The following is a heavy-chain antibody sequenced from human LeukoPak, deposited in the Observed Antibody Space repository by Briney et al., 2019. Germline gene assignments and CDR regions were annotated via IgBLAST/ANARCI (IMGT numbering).Heavy chain of an antibody. CDR2: IHPNSGGT. V-gene: IGHV1-2*06. CDR3: ASRLMVAATWFDP. J-gene: IGHJ5*02. Sequence: ASVKVSCKASGYTFTGYYMHWVRQAPGQGLEWMGRIHPNSGGTNYAQKFQGRVTMTRDTSISTAYMELSRLRSDDTAVYYCASRLMVAATWFDPWGQGTLVTVSS. D-gene: IGHD2-15*01. CDR1: GYTFTGYY.